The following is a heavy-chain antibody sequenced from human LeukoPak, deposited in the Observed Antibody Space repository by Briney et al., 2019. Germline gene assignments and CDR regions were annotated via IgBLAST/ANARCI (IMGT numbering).Heavy chain of an antibody. CDR1: GGSISSYY. CDR2: IYYSGST. CDR3: AGTYCSSTSCYVFRYYYGMDV. Sequence: SETLSLTCTVSGGSISSYYWSWIRQPPGKGLEWIGYIYYSGSTNYNPSLKSRVTISVDTSKNQFSLKLSSVTAADTAVYYCAGTYCSSTSCYVFRYYYGMDVWGQGTTVTVSS. J-gene: IGHJ6*02. D-gene: IGHD2-2*01. V-gene: IGHV4-59*08.